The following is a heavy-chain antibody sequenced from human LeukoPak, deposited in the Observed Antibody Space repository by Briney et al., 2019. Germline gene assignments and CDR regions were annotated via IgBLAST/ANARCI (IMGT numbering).Heavy chain of an antibody. Sequence: ASVKVSCKASGYTFTGYYMHWVRQAPGQGLEWMGWIYPNTGSTNYAQRFQGRVTMTRDTSISTAYMELSSLRSDDTAVYYCASDLGGNSFDYWGQGTLVTVSS. J-gene: IGHJ4*02. D-gene: IGHD4-23*01. V-gene: IGHV1-2*02. CDR1: GYTFTGYY. CDR3: ASDLGGNSFDY. CDR2: IYPNTGST.